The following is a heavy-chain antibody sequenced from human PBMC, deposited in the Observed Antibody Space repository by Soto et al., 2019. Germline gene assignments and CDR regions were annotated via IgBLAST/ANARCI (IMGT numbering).Heavy chain of an antibody. CDR2: IRGSGAKT. CDR1: GFTLSSYA. D-gene: IGHD3-10*01. V-gene: IGHV3-23*01. CDR3: AREVVLGGTNYYYYGLGV. J-gene: IGHJ6*02. Sequence: EVQLLESGGGVVQSGGSLRVSCEVSGFTLSSYAMSWVRQAPGKGLEWVSVIRGSGAKTYYAASVKGRCTISRDNSENTVYLQLYSVRVEDTAVYYCAREVVLGGTNYYYYGLGVWGRGTTVTVSS.